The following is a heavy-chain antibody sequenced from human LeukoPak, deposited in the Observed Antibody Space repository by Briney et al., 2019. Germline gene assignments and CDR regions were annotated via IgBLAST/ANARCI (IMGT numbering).Heavy chain of an antibody. Sequence: GESLQISCRYSGYSFASYWFGWVRHLPGKGLEWIGVIYPGDSDTRYSPSFEGQVTISGDKSTSSAFLRWSSLRASDTAMYYCARRSYEGSTSAFDIWGQGTMVIVSA. J-gene: IGHJ3*02. CDR1: GYSFASYW. CDR2: IYPGDSDT. CDR3: ARRSYEGSTSAFDI. V-gene: IGHV5-51*01. D-gene: IGHD5-12*01.